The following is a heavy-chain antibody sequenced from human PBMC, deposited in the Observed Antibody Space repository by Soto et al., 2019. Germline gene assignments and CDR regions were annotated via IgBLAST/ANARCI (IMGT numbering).Heavy chain of an antibody. CDR1: GGSFSGYY. CDR2: INHSGST. V-gene: IGHV4-34*01. Sequence: SETLSLTCAVYGGSFSGYYWSWIRQPPGKGLEWIGEINHSGSTNYNPSLKSRVTISVDTSKNQFSLKLSSVTAADTAVYYCARGGQLFGELLSYYYGMDVWGQGTTVTVSS. CDR3: ARGGQLFGELLSYYYGMDV. J-gene: IGHJ6*02. D-gene: IGHD3-10*02.